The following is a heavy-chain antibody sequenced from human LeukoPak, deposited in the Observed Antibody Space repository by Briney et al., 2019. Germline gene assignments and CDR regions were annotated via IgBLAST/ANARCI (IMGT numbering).Heavy chain of an antibody. CDR3: ARTSGYYYGGEFDY. V-gene: IGHV3-23*01. Sequence: GGSLRLSCAASGFTFSSYAMTWVRQAPGKGLEWVSTISGNAGSTYYADSAKGRFTISRDNSKNTLYLQVSSLRAEDTAVYHCARTSGYYYGGEFDYWGQGTLVTVSS. CDR2: ISGNAGST. J-gene: IGHJ4*02. CDR1: GFTFSSYA. D-gene: IGHD3-22*01.